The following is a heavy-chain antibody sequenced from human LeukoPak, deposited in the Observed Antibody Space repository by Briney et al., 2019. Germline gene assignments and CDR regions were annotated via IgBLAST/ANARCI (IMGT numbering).Heavy chain of an antibody. D-gene: IGHD3-10*02. CDR2: ISPSGSIS. CDR3: AELGITMIGGV. V-gene: IGHV3-23*01. CDR1: GFTFSSYA. Sequence: PGGSLRLSCAASGFTFSSYAMSWVRQAPGKGLEWVSGISPSGSISYYADSVKGRFTISRDNAKNSLYLQMNSLRAEDTAVYYCAELGITMIGGVWGKGTTVTISS. J-gene: IGHJ6*04.